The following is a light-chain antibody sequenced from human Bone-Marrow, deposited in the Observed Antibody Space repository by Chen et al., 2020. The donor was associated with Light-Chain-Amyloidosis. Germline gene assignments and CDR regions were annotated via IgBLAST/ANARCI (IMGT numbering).Light chain of an antibody. CDR3: QVWDRRSGRPV. CDR1: NIGSTS. J-gene: IGLJ3*02. Sequence: SYVLTQPSSVSVAPGQTATIACGGNNIGSTSVHWYQQTPGQAPLLVVYDSDRPSGIPERLAGSNAGNTATLTISRGESGDEADYYCQVWDRRSGRPVFGRGTKLTVL. V-gene: IGLV3-21*02. CDR2: DS.